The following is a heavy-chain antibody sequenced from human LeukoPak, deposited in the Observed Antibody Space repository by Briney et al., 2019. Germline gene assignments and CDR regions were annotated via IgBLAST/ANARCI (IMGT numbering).Heavy chain of an antibody. J-gene: IGHJ3*02. Sequence: SQTLSLTCTVSGGSISSGGYYWSWIRQHPGKGLEWIGNIYYSGSTYYNPSLKSRVTISVDTSKNQFSLKLSSVTAADTAVYYCARNGYDTFDIWGQGTMVTVSS. CDR2: IYYSGST. V-gene: IGHV4-31*03. CDR3: ARNGYDTFDI. D-gene: IGHD6-13*01. CDR1: GGSISSGGYY.